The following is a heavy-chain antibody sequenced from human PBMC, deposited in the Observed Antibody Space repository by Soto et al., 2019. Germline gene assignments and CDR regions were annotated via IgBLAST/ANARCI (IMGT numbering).Heavy chain of an antibody. Sequence: QVQLVQSGAEVKKPGSSVKVSCKASGGTFSSYAISWVRQAPGQGLEWMGGIIPIFGTANYAQKFQGRVTITADESTSTAYMELSRLRSEDTAVYYCTTLVTPGRLWYFDLWGRGTLVTVSS. D-gene: IGHD6-13*01. CDR3: TTLVTPGRLWYFDL. V-gene: IGHV1-69*12. CDR2: IIPIFGTA. CDR1: GGTFSSYA. J-gene: IGHJ2*01.